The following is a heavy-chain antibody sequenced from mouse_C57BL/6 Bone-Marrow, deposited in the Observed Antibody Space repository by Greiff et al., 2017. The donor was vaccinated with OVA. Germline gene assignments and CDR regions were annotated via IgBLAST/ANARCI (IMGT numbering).Heavy chain of an antibody. CDR1: GYTFTSYW. CDR3: ASQLGRYYFDY. Sequence: QVQLQQPGAELVRPGSSVKLSCKASGYTFTSYWMHWVKQRPIQGLEWIGNIDPSDSETHYNQKFKDKATLTVDKSSSTAYMQISSLTSEDSAVYYCASQLGRYYFDYWGQGTTLTVSS. CDR2: IDPSDSET. J-gene: IGHJ2*01. D-gene: IGHD4-1*02. V-gene: IGHV1-52*01.